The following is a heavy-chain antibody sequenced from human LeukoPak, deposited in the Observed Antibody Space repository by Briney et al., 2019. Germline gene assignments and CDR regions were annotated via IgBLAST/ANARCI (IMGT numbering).Heavy chain of an antibody. J-gene: IGHJ3*02. Sequence: GGSLRPSCAASGFTFSSYGMSWVRQAPGKGLEWVSAISGSGGSTYYADSVKGRFTISRDNSKNTLYLQMNSLRAEDTAVYYCARNVLLWFGERNDAFDIWGQGTMVTVSS. CDR1: GFTFSSYG. CDR3: ARNVLLWFGERNDAFDI. V-gene: IGHV3-23*01. D-gene: IGHD3-10*01. CDR2: ISGSGGST.